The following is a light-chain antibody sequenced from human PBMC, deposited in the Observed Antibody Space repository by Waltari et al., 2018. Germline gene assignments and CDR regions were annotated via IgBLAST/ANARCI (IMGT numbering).Light chain of an antibody. CDR3: QVWDSDTYWV. CDR2: RDT. CDR1: NLETKS. J-gene: IGLJ3*02. Sequence: SYDLAQPPSVSVALVQSARTSCGGSNLETKSVHWYQQKPGQAPVLVIYRDTNRPSAIPDRFSASNSGNTATLIISRAQAGDEADYYCQVWDSDTYWVFGGGTRLTVL. V-gene: IGLV3-9*02.